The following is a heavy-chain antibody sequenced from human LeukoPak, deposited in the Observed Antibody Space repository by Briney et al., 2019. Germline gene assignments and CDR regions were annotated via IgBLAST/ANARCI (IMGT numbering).Heavy chain of an antibody. CDR3: SRAEYSTGWSDY. CDR1: GYTFTNFG. CDR2: ISPDNGNT. V-gene: IGHV1-18*01. Sequence: ASVKVSCKASGYTFTNFGISRVRQAPGQGLEWMGWISPDNGNTKYLQKLQGRVTMTTDTSTTTAYMELRSLRSDDTAVYYCSRAEYSTGWSDYWGQGTLVTVSS. D-gene: IGHD6-19*01. J-gene: IGHJ4*02.